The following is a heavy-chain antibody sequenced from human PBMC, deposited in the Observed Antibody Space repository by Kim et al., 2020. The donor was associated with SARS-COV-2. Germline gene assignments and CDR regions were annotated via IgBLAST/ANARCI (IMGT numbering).Heavy chain of an antibody. V-gene: IGHV1-2*02. D-gene: IGHD1-7*01. CDR3: ASDNWNSEDAFDI. Sequence: YAQKCQGRVTMTRDTSISTAYMELSRLRSDDTAVYYCASDNWNSEDAFDIWGQGTMVTVSS. J-gene: IGHJ3*02.